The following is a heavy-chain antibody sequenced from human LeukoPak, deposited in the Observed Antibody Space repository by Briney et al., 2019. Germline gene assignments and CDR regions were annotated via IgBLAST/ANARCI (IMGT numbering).Heavy chain of an antibody. CDR1: GYSISSGYY. D-gene: IGHD3-22*01. CDR3: ARDSRGYYDY. J-gene: IGHJ4*02. V-gene: IGHV4-38-2*02. CDR2: IYHSGST. Sequence: SETLSLTCTVSGYSISSGYYWGWIRQPPGEGLEWIGSIYHSGSTYYNPSLKSRVTISVDTSKNQFSLKLSSVTAADTAVYYCARDSRGYYDYWGQGTLVTVSS.